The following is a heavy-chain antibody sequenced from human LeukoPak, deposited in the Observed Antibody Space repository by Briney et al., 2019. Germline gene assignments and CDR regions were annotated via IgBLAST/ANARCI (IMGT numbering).Heavy chain of an antibody. V-gene: IGHV4-31*03. CDR2: IYYSGST. D-gene: IGHD3-22*01. CDR1: GGSISSGSYY. Sequence: PSQTLSLTCTVSGGSISSGSYYWSWIRQHPGKGLEWIGYIYYSGSTYYNPSLKSRVTISVDTSKNQFSLKLSSVTAADTAVYYCARGYGDSSGYYNYWGQGTLVTVSS. CDR3: ARGYGDSSGYYNY. J-gene: IGHJ4*02.